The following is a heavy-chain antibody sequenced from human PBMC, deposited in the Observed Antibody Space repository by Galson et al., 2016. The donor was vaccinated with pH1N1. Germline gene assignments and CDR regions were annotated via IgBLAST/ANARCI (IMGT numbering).Heavy chain of an antibody. CDR3: AKDRTVDYGQSPPFFES. CDR1: GGSLSTYP. J-gene: IGHJ4*02. V-gene: IGHV1-69*05. CDR2: SVPVFGSA. Sequence: SVKVSCKASGGSLSTYPISWVRQAPGLGLKWMGRSVPVFGSAKYSPRFQGRVAISRDESASTVYMELTSLTAEDTGIYYCAKDRTVDYGQSPPFFESWGQGTLVSVSS. D-gene: IGHD3-16*01.